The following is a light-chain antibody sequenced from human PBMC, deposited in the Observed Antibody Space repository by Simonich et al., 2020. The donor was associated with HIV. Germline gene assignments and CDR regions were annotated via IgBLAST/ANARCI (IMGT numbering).Light chain of an antibody. Sequence: QSVLTQPPSVSGAPGQRVTISCTGSSSNIGAGYDVHWYQPLPGTAPKLLYYGNSNRPSGVPDRFSGSKSGTSASLAITGLQAEDEADYYCQSSDSSLSGSVFGGGTKLTVL. CDR2: GNS. J-gene: IGLJ3*02. V-gene: IGLV1-40*01. CDR1: SSNIGAGYD. CDR3: QSSDSSLSGSV.